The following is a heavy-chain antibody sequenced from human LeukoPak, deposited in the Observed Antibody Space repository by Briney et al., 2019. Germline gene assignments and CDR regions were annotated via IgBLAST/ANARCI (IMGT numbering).Heavy chain of an antibody. V-gene: IGHV1-18*01. CDR1: GYTFTSYG. J-gene: IGHJ3*02. CDR2: ISAYNGNT. Sequence: ASVKVSCKASGYTFTSYGISWVRQAPGQGLEWMGWISAYNGNTNYAQKLQGRVTMTTDTSTSTAYMELSSLRSEDTAVYYCGSGYYSEGNLDDAFDIWGQGTMVTVSS. CDR3: GSGYYSEGNLDDAFDI. D-gene: IGHD3-22*01.